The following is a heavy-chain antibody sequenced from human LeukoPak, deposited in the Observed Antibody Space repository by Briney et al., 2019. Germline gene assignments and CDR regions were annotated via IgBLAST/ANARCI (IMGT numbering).Heavy chain of an antibody. CDR2: ISYDGSDK. Sequence: PGRSLRLSRAASGFIFSSYAMHWVRQAPGKGLEWVAVISYDGSDKKYADSVKGRFTISRDNSKNTLYVQMNSLRAEDTALYYCARDVVRGPDDGYFQHWGQGTLVTVSS. V-gene: IGHV3-30-3*01. J-gene: IGHJ1*01. CDR1: GFIFSSYA. D-gene: IGHD3-10*02. CDR3: ARDVVRGPDDGYFQH.